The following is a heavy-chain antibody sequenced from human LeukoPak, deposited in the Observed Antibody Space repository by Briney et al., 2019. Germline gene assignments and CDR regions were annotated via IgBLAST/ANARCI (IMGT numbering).Heavy chain of an antibody. CDR2: INPNDGDT. D-gene: IGHD2-2*01. CDR1: GYTFTDYY. Sequence: ASVKVSCKASGYTFTDYYMHWVRQAPGQGFEWMGWINPNDGDTNYAQKFQGRVTMTRDTSICTAHMEVSRLRSDDTAVYYCARANFLYCSSSTCLFDYWGQGTLVTVSS. V-gene: IGHV1-2*02. J-gene: IGHJ4*02. CDR3: ARANFLYCSSSTCLFDY.